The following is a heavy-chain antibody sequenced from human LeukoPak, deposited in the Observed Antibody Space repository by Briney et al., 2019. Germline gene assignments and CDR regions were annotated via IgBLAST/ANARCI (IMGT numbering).Heavy chain of an antibody. CDR2: INSDGSST. CDR3: AKDPLGQTYAVAGIDY. D-gene: IGHD6-19*01. CDR1: GFTFSSYW. Sequence: GGSLRLSCAASGFTFSSYWMHWVRQAPGKGLVWVSRINSDGSSTSYADSVKGRFTISRDNSKNTLYLQMNSLRAEDTAVYYCAKDPLGQTYAVAGIDYWGQGTLVTVSS. V-gene: IGHV3-74*01. J-gene: IGHJ4*02.